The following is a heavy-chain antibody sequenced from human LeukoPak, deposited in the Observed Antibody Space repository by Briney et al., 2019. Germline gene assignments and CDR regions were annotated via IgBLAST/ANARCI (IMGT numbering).Heavy chain of an antibody. CDR3: ARTSGYPYNFDN. CDR1: GFTFSRHW. Sequence: GGSLRLSCAASGFTFSRHWMHWVRQAPGKGLVWVSVIYSGGATYYADSVKGRFTISRDNSKNTLYLQMNSLRAVDTAVYYCARTSGYPYNFDNWGQGTLVTVSS. CDR2: IYSGGAT. D-gene: IGHD3-22*01. J-gene: IGHJ4*02. V-gene: IGHV3-53*01.